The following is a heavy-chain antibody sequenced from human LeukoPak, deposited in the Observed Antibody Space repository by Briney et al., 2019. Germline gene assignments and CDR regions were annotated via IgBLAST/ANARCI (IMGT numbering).Heavy chain of an antibody. CDR2: IIPIFGTA. CDR1: GGTFSSYA. CDR3: AHSREGYNWGAKQLDY. Sequence: GASVTVFCKASGGTFSSYAISWVRQAPGQGLEWMGGIIPIFGTANYAQKFQGRVTITADESTSTAYMELSSLRSEDTAVYYCAHSREGYNWGAKQLDYWGQGPLVTVSS. D-gene: IGHD5-24*01. V-gene: IGHV1-69*13. J-gene: IGHJ4*02.